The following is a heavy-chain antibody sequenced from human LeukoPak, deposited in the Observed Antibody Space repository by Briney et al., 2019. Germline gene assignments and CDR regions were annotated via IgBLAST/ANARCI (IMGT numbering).Heavy chain of an antibody. CDR3: ARGIAARRFDY. J-gene: IGHJ4*02. Sequence: ASVKVSCKASGYTFTGYYMHWVRQAPGQGLEWMGWINPNRGGTNYAQKFQGRVTMTRDKSISTAYMELSRLRSDDTAVYYCARGIAARRFDYWGRGTLVTVSS. CDR1: GYTFTGYY. V-gene: IGHV1-2*02. D-gene: IGHD6-6*01. CDR2: INPNRGGT.